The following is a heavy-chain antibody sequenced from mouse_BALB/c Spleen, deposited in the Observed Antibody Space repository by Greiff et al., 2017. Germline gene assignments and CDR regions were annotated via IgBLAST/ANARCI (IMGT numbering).Heavy chain of an antibody. J-gene: IGHJ2*01. V-gene: IGHV14-3*02. D-gene: IGHD3-1*01. CDR3: ATSSGYYFDY. CDR2: IDPANGNT. Sequence: EVQLQQSGAELVKPGASVKLSCTASGFNIKDTYMHWVKQRPEQGLEWIGRIDPANGNTKYDPKFQGKATITADTSSNTAYLQLSSLTAEATAVYYCATSSGYYFDYWGQGTTLTVSS. CDR1: GFNIKDTY.